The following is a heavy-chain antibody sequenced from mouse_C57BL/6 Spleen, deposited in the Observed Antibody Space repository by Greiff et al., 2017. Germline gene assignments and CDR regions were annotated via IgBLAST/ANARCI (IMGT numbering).Heavy chain of an antibody. Sequence: VQLQQSGAELVKPGASVKLSCKASGYTFTSYWMHWVKQRPGQGLEWIGMIHPNSGSTNYNEKFKSKATLTVDKSSSTAYMQLSSLTSEDSAVYCCARKEPGPFAYWGQGTLVTVSA. CDR1: GYTFTSYW. V-gene: IGHV1-64*01. J-gene: IGHJ3*01. CDR3: ARKEPGPFAY. CDR2: IHPNSGST.